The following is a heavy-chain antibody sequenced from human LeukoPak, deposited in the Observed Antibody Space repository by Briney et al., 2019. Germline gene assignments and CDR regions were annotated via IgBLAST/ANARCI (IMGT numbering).Heavy chain of an antibody. CDR1: GGSISSGGYY. D-gene: IGHD6-19*01. J-gene: IGHJ4*02. CDR3: ARNGWYSLDY. V-gene: IGHV4-39*07. CDR2: INHSGST. Sequence: PSETLSLTCTVSGGSISSGGYYWSWIRQPPGKGLEWIGEINHSGSTNYNPSLKSRVTISVDTSKKQFSLKLSSVTAADTAVYYCARNGWYSLDYWGQGTLVTVSS.